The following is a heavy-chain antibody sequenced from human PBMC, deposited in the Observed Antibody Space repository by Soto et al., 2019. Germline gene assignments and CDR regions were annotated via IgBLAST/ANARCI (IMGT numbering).Heavy chain of an antibody. J-gene: IGHJ3*02. CDR1: GGTFSTYS. Sequence: QVQLVQSGAEVKKPGSSVKVSCKDSGGTFSTYSMFWVRQAPGQGLEWMGRIIPMLGIRNYAQRFQDRVTMTADKSTATAHMELSSLRSEDTALYYCTIGSWSGEVFEIWGQGTMVTVSS. D-gene: IGHD2-21*01. V-gene: IGHV1-69*02. CDR3: TIGSWSGEVFEI. CDR2: IIPMLGIR.